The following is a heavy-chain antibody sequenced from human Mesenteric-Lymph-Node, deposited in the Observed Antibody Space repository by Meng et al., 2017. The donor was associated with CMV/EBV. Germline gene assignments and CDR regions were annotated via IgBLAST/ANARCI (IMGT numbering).Heavy chain of an antibody. V-gene: IGHV4-4*02. D-gene: IGHD3-22*01. Sequence: GGYLSSSNWWSWGGQPPGKGVEWNGEIYHSGSNNNNPSLRSRVTISVDKSTNQFSLKLSSVTAADTAVYYCAREWQPYSSGQFDYWGQGTLVTVSS. CDR3: AREWQPYSSGQFDY. J-gene: IGHJ4*02. CDR1: GGYLSSSNW. CDR2: IYHSGSN.